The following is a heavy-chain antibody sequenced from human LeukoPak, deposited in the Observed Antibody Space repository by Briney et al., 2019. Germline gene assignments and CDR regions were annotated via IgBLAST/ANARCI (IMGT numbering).Heavy chain of an antibody. V-gene: IGHV3-15*01. CDR3: TTDPEAVYSSSTYYYYGMDV. CDR1: GFTFSNAW. D-gene: IGHD6-6*01. J-gene: IGHJ6*02. CDR2: IKSKTDGGTT. Sequence: NPGGSLRLSCAASGFTFSNAWMSWVRQAPGKGLEWVGRIKSKTDGGTTDYAAPVKGRFTISRDDSKNTLYLQMNSLKTEDTAVYYCTTDPEAVYSSSTYYYYGMDVWGQGTTVTVSS.